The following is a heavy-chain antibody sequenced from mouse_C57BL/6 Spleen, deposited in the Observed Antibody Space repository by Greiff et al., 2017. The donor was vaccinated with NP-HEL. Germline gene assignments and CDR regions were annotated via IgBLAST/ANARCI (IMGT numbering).Heavy chain of an antibody. J-gene: IGHJ2*01. CDR3: ARWYWFDY. V-gene: IGHV1-52*01. D-gene: IGHD1-1*02. CDR2: IDPSDSET. Sequence: QVQLQQSGAELVRPGSSVKLSCKASGYTFTSYWMHWVKQRPIQGLEWIGNIDPSDSETNYNQKFTDKATLTVDKSSSTAYRQLSRLTSEDSAVYNCARWYWFDYWGQGTTLTVSS. CDR1: GYTFTSYW.